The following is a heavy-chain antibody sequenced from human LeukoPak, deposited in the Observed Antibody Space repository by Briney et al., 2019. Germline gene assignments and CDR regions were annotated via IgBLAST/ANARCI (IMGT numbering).Heavy chain of an antibody. D-gene: IGHD3-16*01. J-gene: IGHJ6*03. V-gene: IGHV4-59*01. Sequence: SETLSLTCTVSGGSISSYYWSWIRQPLGKGLEWIGYIYYSGSTNYNPSLKSRVTISVDTSKNQFSLKLSSVTAADTAVHYCARGSLGYYYYYMDVWGKGTTVTVSS. CDR3: ARGSLGYYYYYMDV. CDR1: GGSISSYY. CDR2: IYYSGST.